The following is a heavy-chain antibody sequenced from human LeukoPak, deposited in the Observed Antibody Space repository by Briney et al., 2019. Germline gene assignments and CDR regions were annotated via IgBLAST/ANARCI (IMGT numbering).Heavy chain of an antibody. CDR3: ARLGFVVPAVIFDY. D-gene: IGHD2-2*02. V-gene: IGHV3-64*04. Sequence: PGGSLRLSCSASGFPFSSYAMHWVRQAPGKGLEYVSAISDSGGSTYFADSVKGRFTISRDISKNTLYLQMNSLRAEDTAMYYCARLGFVVPAVIFDYWGQGTLVTVSS. CDR2: ISDSGGST. J-gene: IGHJ4*02. CDR1: GFPFSSYA.